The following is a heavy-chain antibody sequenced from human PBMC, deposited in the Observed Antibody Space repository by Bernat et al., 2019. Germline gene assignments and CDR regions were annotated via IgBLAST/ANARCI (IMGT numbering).Heavy chain of an antibody. CDR2: IYQSGST. CDR1: GYSISSGYY. V-gene: IGHV4-38-2*01. D-gene: IGHD1-20*01. CDR3: ARTQYKWGDKDVWFGP. J-gene: IGHJ5*02. Sequence: QVQLQESGPGLVKPSETLSLTCAVSGYSISSGYYCGWIRQPPGTGLEWIGSIYQSGSTYYKPSLKSRVTISVDTSKNQFSLKVTSVTAADTAIYYCARTQYKWGDKDVWFGPWGQGALVTVSS.